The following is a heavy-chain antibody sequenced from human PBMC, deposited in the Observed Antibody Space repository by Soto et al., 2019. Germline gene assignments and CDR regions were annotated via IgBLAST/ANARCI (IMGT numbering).Heavy chain of an antibody. J-gene: IGHJ4*02. CDR2: IYYSGST. CDR1: VGSLSSSSFY. CDR3: ARHTFGGPYRTFDY. Sequence: SGTLSPTRPVSVGSLSSSSFYLGRVRPPPGKGLEWIGSIYYSGSTYYNPSLKSRVTISVDTSKNQFSLKLSSVTAADTAVYYCARHTFGGPYRTFDYWGQGTLVTVSS. V-gene: IGHV4-39*01. D-gene: IGHD3-16*01.